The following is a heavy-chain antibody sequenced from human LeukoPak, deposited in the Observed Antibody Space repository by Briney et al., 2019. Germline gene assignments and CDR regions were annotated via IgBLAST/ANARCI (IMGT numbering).Heavy chain of an antibody. CDR2: ITRSSSHV. Sequence: GGSLRLSCAASGFTFSSYSMNWVRQAPGTGLEWVASITRSSSHVYYADSVKGRFTISRDNAKASLYLQMNTLRAEDTAVYYCARADMATITYPEYWGQGTPVTVSS. J-gene: IGHJ4*02. V-gene: IGHV3-21*01. D-gene: IGHD5-24*01. CDR3: ARADMATITYPEY. CDR1: GFTFSSYS.